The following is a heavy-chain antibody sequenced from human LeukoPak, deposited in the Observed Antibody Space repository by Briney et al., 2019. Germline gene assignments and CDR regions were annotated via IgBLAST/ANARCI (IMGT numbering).Heavy chain of an antibody. J-gene: IGHJ4*02. CDR3: ARRTYYYDSSGYSLYYFDY. CDR1: GYSFTSYW. D-gene: IGHD3-22*01. V-gene: IGHV5-51*01. CDR2: IYPGDSDT. Sequence: GESLKISCKGSGYSFTSYWIGWVRQMPGKGLEWMGIIYPGDSDTRYSPSFQGQVTISADKSISTAYLQWSSLKASDTAMYYCARRTYYYDSSGYSLYYFDYWGRGTLVTVSS.